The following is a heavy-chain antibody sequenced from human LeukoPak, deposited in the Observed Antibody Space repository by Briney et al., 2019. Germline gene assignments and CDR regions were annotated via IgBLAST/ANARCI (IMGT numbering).Heavy chain of an antibody. Sequence: ASVKVSCKASGYMFTKYGISSVRQAPGQGLEWMGWISAYNVNTNNAQKLQGRVTMTTDTSTSTAYMELRSLRSEDTAVYYCARDRGYSYAKKSSEYYYMDVWGKGTTVTISS. D-gene: IGHD5-18*01. V-gene: IGHV1-18*01. CDR1: GYMFTKYG. J-gene: IGHJ6*03. CDR3: ARDRGYSYAKKSSEYYYMDV. CDR2: ISAYNVNT.